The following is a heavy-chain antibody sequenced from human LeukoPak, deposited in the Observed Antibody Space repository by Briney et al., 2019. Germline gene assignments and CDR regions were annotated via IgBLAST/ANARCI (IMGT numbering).Heavy chain of an antibody. V-gene: IGHV3-23*01. J-gene: IGHJ4*02. CDR2: ISGSGGST. D-gene: IGHD5-12*01. CDR3: AKPPPGQWLRPDYFDY. Sequence: PGGSLRLACAASGFTLSSYAMSWVRQAPGKGLEWVSAISGSGGSTYYADSVKGRFTISRDNSKNTLYLQMNSLRAEDTAVYYCAKPPPGQWLRPDYFDYWGQGTLVTVSS. CDR1: GFTLSSYA.